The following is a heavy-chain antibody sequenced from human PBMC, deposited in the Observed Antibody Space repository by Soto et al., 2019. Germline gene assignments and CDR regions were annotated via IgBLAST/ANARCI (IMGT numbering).Heavy chain of an antibody. Sequence: QVQLVQSGAEVKKPGSSVKVSCKASGGTFSSYAISWVRQAPGQGLEWMGGIIPIFGTANYAQKFQGRVTMTADESTSTAYMELSSLRSEDTAVYYCARDLRVGATLRPAFDIWGQGTMVTVSS. CDR2: IIPIFGTA. V-gene: IGHV1-69*01. D-gene: IGHD1-26*01. CDR3: ARDLRVGATLRPAFDI. CDR1: GGTFSSYA. J-gene: IGHJ3*02.